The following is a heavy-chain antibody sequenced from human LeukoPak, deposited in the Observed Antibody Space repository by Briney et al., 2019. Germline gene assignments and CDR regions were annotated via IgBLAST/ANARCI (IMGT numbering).Heavy chain of an antibody. D-gene: IGHD3-22*01. Sequence: SGPTLVNPTQTLTLTCTFSGFSLSTTGVGVGWIRQPPGKALEWLALMYWNDDKRYSPSLKSRLTITKDTSKNQVVITITNMDPVDTAAECYGWSTGDTYFYESSGYYRPDSFDIWGQGTMVTVSS. CDR1: GFSLSTTGVG. J-gene: IGHJ3*02. V-gene: IGHV2-5*01. CDR2: MYWNDDK. CDR3: GWSTGDTYFYESSGYYRPDSFDI.